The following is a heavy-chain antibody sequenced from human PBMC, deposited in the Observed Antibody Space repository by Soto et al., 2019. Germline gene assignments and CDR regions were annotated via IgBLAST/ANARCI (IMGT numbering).Heavy chain of an antibody. Sequence: SETLSRTCTVSGGSIDSGYYYWRWFRQPPGKGLAWIGYVSYSGTTNYNPFLKSRVTLSLDKSKNQFSLKMNSVTAADQAVYYCARDVIAHPNCFDPWGQGTLVTVSS. CDR1: GGSIDSGYYY. CDR3: ARDVIAHPNCFDP. CDR2: VSYSGTT. D-gene: IGHD2-21*01. V-gene: IGHV4-61*01. J-gene: IGHJ5*02.